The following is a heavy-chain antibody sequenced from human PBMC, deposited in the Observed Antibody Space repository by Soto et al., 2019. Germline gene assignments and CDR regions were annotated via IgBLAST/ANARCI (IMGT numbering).Heavy chain of an antibody. J-gene: IGHJ3*02. D-gene: IGHD3-22*01. CDR3: ARTYYYDSSGYPLDAFDI. Sequence: PSETLSLTCTVSGGSIISGGHYWTWVRQHPGKGLEWMGYIYYTGSTSYNPSLESRLTISVDTSKNQFSLKLSSVTAADTAVYYCARTYYYDSSGYPLDAFDIWGQGTMVTVSS. CDR1: GGSIISGGHY. CDR2: IYYTGST. V-gene: IGHV4-30-4*08.